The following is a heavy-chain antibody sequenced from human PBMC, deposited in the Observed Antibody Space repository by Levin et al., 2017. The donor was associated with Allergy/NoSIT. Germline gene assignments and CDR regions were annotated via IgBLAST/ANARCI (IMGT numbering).Heavy chain of an antibody. J-gene: IGHJ4*02. V-gene: IGHV3-33*01. CDR3: ARGSRGLLWFGELLPKGMSYFDY. D-gene: IGHD3-10*01. Sequence: GGSLRLSCAASGFTFSSYGMHWVRQAPGKGLEWVAVIWYDGSNKYYADSVKGRFTISRDNSKNTLYLQMNSLRAEDTAVYYCARGSRGLLWFGELLPKGMSYFDYWGQGTLVTVSS. CDR2: IWYDGSNK. CDR1: GFTFSSYG.